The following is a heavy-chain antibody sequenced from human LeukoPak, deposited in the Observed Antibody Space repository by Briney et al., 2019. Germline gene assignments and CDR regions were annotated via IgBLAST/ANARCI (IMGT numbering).Heavy chain of an antibody. D-gene: IGHD1-26*01. CDR2: ISGSGGST. J-gene: IGHJ4*02. CDR3: AKDQWELEYYFDY. Sequence: SCAASGFTFSSYSMNWVRQAPGKGLEWVSAISGSGGSTYYADSVKGRFTISRDNSKNTLYLQMNSLRAEDTAVYYCAKDQWELEYYFDYWGQGTLVTVSS. V-gene: IGHV3-23*01. CDR1: GFTFSSYS.